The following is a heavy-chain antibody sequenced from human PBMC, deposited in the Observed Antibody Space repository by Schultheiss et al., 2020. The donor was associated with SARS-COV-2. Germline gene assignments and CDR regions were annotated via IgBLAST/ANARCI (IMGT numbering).Heavy chain of an antibody. D-gene: IGHD2-21*01. CDR2: IYYSGST. Sequence: SETLSLTCTVSGGSISSSSYYWGWIRQPPGKGLEWIGSIYYSGSTNYNPSLKSRVTISVDTSKNQFSLKLSSVTAADTAVYYCARHDSPYYFDYWGQGTLVTVSS. V-gene: IGHV4-39*01. CDR3: ARHDSPYYFDY. J-gene: IGHJ4*02. CDR1: GGSISSSSYY.